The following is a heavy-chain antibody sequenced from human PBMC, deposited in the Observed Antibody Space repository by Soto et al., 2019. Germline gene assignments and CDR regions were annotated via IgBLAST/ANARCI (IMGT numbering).Heavy chain of an antibody. Sequence: ASVKVSCKASGDTFTGYYMHWVRQAPGQGLEWMGWINPNSGGTNYAQKFQGWVTMTRDTSISTAYMELSRLRSDDTAVYYCARDHVDTAMVTYGMEVWGQGTTVTVSS. V-gene: IGHV1-2*04. D-gene: IGHD5-18*01. J-gene: IGHJ6*02. CDR3: ARDHVDTAMVTYGMEV. CDR1: GDTFTGYY. CDR2: INPNSGGT.